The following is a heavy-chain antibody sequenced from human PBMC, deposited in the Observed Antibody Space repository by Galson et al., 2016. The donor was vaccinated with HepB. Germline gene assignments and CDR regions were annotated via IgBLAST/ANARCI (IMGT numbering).Heavy chain of an antibody. D-gene: IGHD3-10*01. CDR1: GFSVTDYG. CDR3: AKDRDYFRCHHNGMDV. V-gene: IGHV3-23*01. J-gene: IGHJ6*02. CDR2: ISIFGGET. Sequence: SLRLSCAASGFSVTDYGMNWVRQAPGKGLEWVSGISIFGGETFYADSVKGRFTISRDKNENTVHLQMSSLRAEDTAIYYCAKDRDYFRCHHNGMDVWGQGTAVTVAS.